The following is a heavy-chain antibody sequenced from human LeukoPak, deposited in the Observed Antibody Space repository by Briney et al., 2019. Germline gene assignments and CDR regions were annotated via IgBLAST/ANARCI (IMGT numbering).Heavy chain of an antibody. V-gene: IGHV3-48*03. CDR2: ISYSGSTK. Sequence: GGSLRLSCAASGFTFSRYEMNWVRQAPGKGLEWVSYISYSGSTKYYADSVKGRFTISRDNAKNSLYLQMNSLRAEDTAVYYCARSPNCGGDCFWGQGTLVTVSS. J-gene: IGHJ4*02. D-gene: IGHD2-21*02. CDR1: GFTFSRYE. CDR3: ARSPNCGGDCF.